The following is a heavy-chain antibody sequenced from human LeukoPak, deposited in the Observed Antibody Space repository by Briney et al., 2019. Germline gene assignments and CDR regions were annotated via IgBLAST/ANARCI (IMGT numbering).Heavy chain of an antibody. J-gene: IGHJ4*02. CDR1: GGSFSGYY. D-gene: IGHD5-24*01. CDR3: ARAMATLYYFDY. V-gene: IGHV4-34*01. Sequence: PSETLSLTCAVYGGSFSGYYWSWIRQPPGKGPEWIGEINHSGSTNYNPSLKSRVTISVDTSKNQFSLKLSSVTAADTAVYYCARAMATLYYFDYWGQGTLVTVSS. CDR2: INHSGST.